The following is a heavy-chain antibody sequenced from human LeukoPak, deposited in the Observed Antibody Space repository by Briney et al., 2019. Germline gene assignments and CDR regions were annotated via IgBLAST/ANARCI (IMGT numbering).Heavy chain of an antibody. CDR1: GGSISSSSYY. D-gene: IGHD3-10*01. Sequence: NSSETLCLTCTASGGSISSSSYYWAWIPQPPGKGLVWIGRIYYSGNTYYNPSLKSRVTISVDTSKNQFSLKLSSVTAADTAVYYCARLGSGSFGNWGQGTLVTVSS. CDR2: IYYSGNT. V-gene: IGHV4-39*01. CDR3: ARLGSGSFGN. J-gene: IGHJ4*02.